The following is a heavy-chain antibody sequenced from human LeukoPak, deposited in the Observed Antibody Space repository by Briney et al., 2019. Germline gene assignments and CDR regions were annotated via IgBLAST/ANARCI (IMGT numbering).Heavy chain of an antibody. CDR1: GFTVSSNY. CDR2: IYSGGST. CDR3: AKDASVSSGYYYVYDYFDY. D-gene: IGHD3-22*01. J-gene: IGHJ4*02. Sequence: PGGSLRLSCAASGFTVSSNYMSWVRQAPGKGLEWVSVIYSGGSTYYADSVKGRFTISRDNSKSTLYIQMNSLRAEDTAVYYCAKDASVSSGYYYVYDYFDYWGQGTLVTVSS. V-gene: IGHV3-53*01.